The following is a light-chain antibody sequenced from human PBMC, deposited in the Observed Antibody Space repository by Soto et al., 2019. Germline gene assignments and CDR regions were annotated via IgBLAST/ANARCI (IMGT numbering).Light chain of an antibody. CDR1: SANIGAAYN. CDR3: QSYDSSLSGYV. CDR2: GNN. J-gene: IGLJ1*01. V-gene: IGLV1-40*01. Sequence: QSVLTQPPSVSGAPGQRVTISCTGSSANIGAAYNVDWYQQLPGKAPKLLIYGNNNRPSGVPARFSASKSGTSASLAIAGLQAEDEGDYYCQSYDSSLSGYVFGTGTKVTVL.